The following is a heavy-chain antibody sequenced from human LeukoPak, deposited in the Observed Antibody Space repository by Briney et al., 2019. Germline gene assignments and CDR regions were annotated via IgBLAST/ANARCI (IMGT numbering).Heavy chain of an antibody. CDR1: GGSISSYY. CDR2: IYYSGST. CDR3: AREIYDSSGYYYDGLDAFDI. Sequence: SETLSLTCTVSGGSISSYYWSWIRQPPGKGLEWIGYIYYSGSTNYNPSLKSRVTISVDTSKNQFSLKLSSVTAADTAVYYCAREIYDSSGYYYDGLDAFDIWGQGTMVIVSS. V-gene: IGHV4-59*01. J-gene: IGHJ3*02. D-gene: IGHD3-22*01.